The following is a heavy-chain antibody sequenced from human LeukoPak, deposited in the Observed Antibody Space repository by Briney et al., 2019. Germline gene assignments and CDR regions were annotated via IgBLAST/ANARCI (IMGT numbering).Heavy chain of an antibody. CDR1: GYTFTSYY. CDR3: ARAGRGDDFWSGYYYYYYYYMDV. CDR2: INPSGGST. D-gene: IGHD3-3*01. Sequence: ASVKVSCKASGYTFTSYYMHWVRQAPGQGLEWMGIINPSGGSTSYAQKFQGRVTMTRDTSTSTVYMELSSLRSEDTAVHYCARAGRGDDFWSGYYYYYYYYMDVWGKGTPVTVSS. V-gene: IGHV1-46*01. J-gene: IGHJ6*03.